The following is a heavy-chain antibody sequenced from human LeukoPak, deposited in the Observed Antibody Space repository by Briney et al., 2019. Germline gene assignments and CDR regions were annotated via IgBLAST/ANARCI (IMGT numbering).Heavy chain of an antibody. D-gene: IGHD6-13*01. CDR1: GGSISSSSYY. J-gene: IGHJ4*02. CDR2: IYYSGST. CDR3: ARDAAKAQLAYFDY. V-gene: IGHV4-39*07. Sequence: SSETLSLTCTVSGGSISSSSYYWGWIRQPPGKGLEWIGSIYYSGSTYYNPSLKSRVTISVDTSKNQFSLKLSSVTAADTAVYYCARDAAKAQLAYFDYWGQGTLVTVSS.